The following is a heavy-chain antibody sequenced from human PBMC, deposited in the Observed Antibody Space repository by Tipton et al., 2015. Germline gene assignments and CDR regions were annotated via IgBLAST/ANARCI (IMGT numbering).Heavy chain of an antibody. CDR1: GDSLSGPNW. V-gene: IGHV4-4*02. D-gene: IGHD5-12*01. Sequence: TLSLTCVVSGDSLSGPNWWSWVRQPPGKGLEWIGEIYHVGSTNYNPSLNSRVAISIDTSKTQFSLSLTSVTAADTAVYYCARVPDSGVDAFDIWGQGTMVTVSS. CDR3: ARVPDSGVDAFDI. J-gene: IGHJ3*02. CDR2: IYHVGST.